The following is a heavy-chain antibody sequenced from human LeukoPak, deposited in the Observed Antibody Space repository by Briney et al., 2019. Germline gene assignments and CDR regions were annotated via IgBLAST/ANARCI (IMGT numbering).Heavy chain of an antibody. CDR1: GYTFTSYS. D-gene: IGHD5-18*01. Sequence: ASVKVSCKASGYTFTSYSMHWVRQAPGQGLEWMGIINPNGGSTIYAQKFQGRVTMTRDTSISTAYMILSSLTSDDTAVFYCARGTGEGYSYGRYFFDYWGQGTLVTVSS. J-gene: IGHJ4*02. CDR2: INPNGGST. V-gene: IGHV1-46*01. CDR3: ARGTGEGYSYGRYFFDY.